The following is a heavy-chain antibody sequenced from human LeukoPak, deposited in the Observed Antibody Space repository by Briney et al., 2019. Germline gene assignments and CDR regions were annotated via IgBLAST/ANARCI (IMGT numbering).Heavy chain of an antibody. CDR2: IYYSGST. CDR3: ARGETYYDFWSGLDYYYYMDV. D-gene: IGHD3-3*01. Sequence: SETLSLTCAVSNASINSYYWSWIRQPPGKGLEWIGYIYYSGSTNYNPSLKSRVTISVDTSKNQFSLKLSSVTAADTAVYYCARGETYYDFWSGLDYYYYMDVWGKGTTVTVSS. J-gene: IGHJ6*03. V-gene: IGHV4-59*01. CDR1: NASINSYY.